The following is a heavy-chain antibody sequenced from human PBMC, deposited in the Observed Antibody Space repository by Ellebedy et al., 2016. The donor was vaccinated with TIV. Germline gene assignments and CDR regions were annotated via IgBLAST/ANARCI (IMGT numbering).Heavy chain of an antibody. Sequence: MPGGSLRLSCVVSGVSIGDTRYYCAWLRQSPGKGLEWIGSIYYRGLTYESPSFKSRATISVDTSKNQFSLKLSPVTAADTALYYCARHAPSYDFWSSPGFDYWGQGTLLTVSS. D-gene: IGHD3-3*01. J-gene: IGHJ4*02. CDR2: IYYRGLT. V-gene: IGHV4-39*01. CDR1: GVSIGDTRYY. CDR3: ARHAPSYDFWSSPGFDY.